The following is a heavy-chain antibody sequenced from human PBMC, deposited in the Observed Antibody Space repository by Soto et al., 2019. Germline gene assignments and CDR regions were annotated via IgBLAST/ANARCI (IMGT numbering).Heavy chain of an antibody. Sequence: LRLSCAASGFTFSSYGMHWVRQAPGKGLEWVAVISYDGSNKYYADSVKGRFTISRDNSKNTLYLQMNSLRAEDTAVYYCAKGDYDILTGYNYYYGMDVWGQGTTVTVSS. J-gene: IGHJ6*02. V-gene: IGHV3-30*18. CDR3: AKGDYDILTGYNYYYGMDV. D-gene: IGHD3-9*01. CDR1: GFTFSSYG. CDR2: ISYDGSNK.